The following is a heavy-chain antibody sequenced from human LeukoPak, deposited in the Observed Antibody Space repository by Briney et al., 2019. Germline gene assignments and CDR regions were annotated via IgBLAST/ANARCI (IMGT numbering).Heavy chain of an antibody. J-gene: IGHJ4*02. D-gene: IGHD1-26*01. Sequence: GESLKISCKGSGYNFPIYWIGWVHQMPGKVVEWMGVINPADSDSRNSPSFQGQVTISADKSINTAYLQWSSLKASDTAMYYCARLLGHGPGVDYWGQRTLVTVSS. CDR3: ARLLGHGPGVDY. CDR1: GYNFPIYW. CDR2: INPADSDS. V-gene: IGHV5-51*07.